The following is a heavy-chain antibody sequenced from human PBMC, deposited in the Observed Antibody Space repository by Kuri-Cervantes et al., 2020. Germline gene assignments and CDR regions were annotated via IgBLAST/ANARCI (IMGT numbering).Heavy chain of an antibody. CDR2: IKQDGSEK. CDR1: GFTFSSYW. Sequence: GGSLRLSCAASGFTFSSYWMSWVRQAPGKGLEWVANIKQDGSEKYYADSVKGRFTISRDNSKNTLYLQMNSLRAEDTAVYYCARWHYYDPPRCFDPWGQGTLVTVSS. J-gene: IGHJ5*02. V-gene: IGHV3-7*03. CDR3: ARWHYYDPPRCFDP. D-gene: IGHD3-22*01.